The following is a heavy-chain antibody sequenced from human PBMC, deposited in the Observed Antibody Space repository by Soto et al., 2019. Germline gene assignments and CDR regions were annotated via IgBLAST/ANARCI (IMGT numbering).Heavy chain of an antibody. CDR1: GFTFSSYA. J-gene: IGHJ4*02. CDR3: AREHQGVPDY. Sequence: QVQLEESGGGVVQPGRSLRLSCAASGFTFSSYAMHWVRQAPDKGLEWVAVISYDGSNKYYADSVKGRFTISRDNSKNTLYLQMNSLRAEDTAVYYCAREHQGVPDYWGQGTLVTVS. V-gene: IGHV3-30-3*01. CDR2: ISYDGSNK.